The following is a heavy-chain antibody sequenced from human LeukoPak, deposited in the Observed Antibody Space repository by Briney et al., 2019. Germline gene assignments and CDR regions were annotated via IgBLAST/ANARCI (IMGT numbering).Heavy chain of an antibody. V-gene: IGHV1-8*01. CDR3: ARGPRNDP. CDR2: VHPNSGNT. Sequence: GASVKVSCKTSGYPFSTYEINWVRQAAGQGLEWMGWVHPNSGNTDYAQKFQGRVTTTRDTSISTAYMELSGLRSDDTVVYFCARGPRNDPWGQGTLVTVSS. D-gene: IGHD1-14*01. CDR1: GYPFSTYE. J-gene: IGHJ5*02.